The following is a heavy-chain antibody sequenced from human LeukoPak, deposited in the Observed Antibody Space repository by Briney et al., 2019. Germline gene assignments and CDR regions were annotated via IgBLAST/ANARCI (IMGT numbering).Heavy chain of an antibody. J-gene: IGHJ4*02. Sequence: ASVKVSCQVSGNSLSETSIHWVRQAPGQWLEWMGGFDPEDGEPIFAQRFQGRFSMTEDTSADTAYMELSSLRPEDTAVYYCATADKWEPLDYWGQGTLVTVSS. CDR1: GNSLSETS. CDR3: ATADKWEPLDY. CDR2: FDPEDGEP. V-gene: IGHV1-24*01. D-gene: IGHD1-26*01.